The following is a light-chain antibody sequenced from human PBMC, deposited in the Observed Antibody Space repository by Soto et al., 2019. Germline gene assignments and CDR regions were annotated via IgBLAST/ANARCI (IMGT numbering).Light chain of an antibody. J-gene: IGKJ1*01. Sequence: DIQMTQPPSSLSASVGDRVTITCRARQGIRNDLVWYQQKPGKAPKRLIYAASTLQSGVPSRFSGSGSGTEFTLTISSLQPEDFATYYCLQHNSYPRTFGQGTKVEIK. CDR2: AAS. CDR3: LQHNSYPRT. V-gene: IGKV1-17*01. CDR1: QGIRND.